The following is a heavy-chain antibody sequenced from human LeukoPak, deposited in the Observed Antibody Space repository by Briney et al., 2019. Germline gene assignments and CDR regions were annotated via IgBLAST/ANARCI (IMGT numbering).Heavy chain of an antibody. CDR3: ARDLRGWPIDY. CDR1: GYTFTSYG. D-gene: IGHD3-22*01. J-gene: IGHJ4*02. V-gene: IGHV1-18*01. Sequence: ASVKVSCKASGYTFTSYGISWVRQAPGQGLEWMGWISAYKGNTNYAQKLQGRVTVTTDTSTSTAYMELRSLRSDDTAVYYCARDLRGWPIDYWGQGTLVTVSS. CDR2: ISAYKGNT.